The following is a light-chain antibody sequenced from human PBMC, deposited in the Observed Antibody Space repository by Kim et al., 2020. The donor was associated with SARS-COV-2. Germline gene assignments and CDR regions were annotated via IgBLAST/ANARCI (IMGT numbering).Light chain of an antibody. V-gene: IGLV6-57*03. CDR1: SGSIDSNY. Sequence: NTVPLYCTPSSGSIDSNYVQLYQQRPGSAPTTVIYDDNQRPSGVPDRFSGSIDSSSNSASLTISGLKTEDEADYYCQSYDSSNHWVFGGGTKLTVL. CDR3: QSYDSSNHWV. CDR2: DDN. J-gene: IGLJ3*02.